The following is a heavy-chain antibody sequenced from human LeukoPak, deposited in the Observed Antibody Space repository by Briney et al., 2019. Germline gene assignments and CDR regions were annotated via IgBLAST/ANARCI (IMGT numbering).Heavy chain of an antibody. CDR1: GFTFSNAW. Sequence: GGSLRLSCAASGFTFSNAWMNWVRQAPGKGLEWVSSISSSSSYIYYADSVKGRFSISRDNAKNSLYLQMNSLRAEDTAVYYCARDADTSGSYWGQGTLVTVSS. CDR3: ARDADTSGSY. V-gene: IGHV3-21*01. D-gene: IGHD1-26*01. CDR2: ISSSSSYI. J-gene: IGHJ4*02.